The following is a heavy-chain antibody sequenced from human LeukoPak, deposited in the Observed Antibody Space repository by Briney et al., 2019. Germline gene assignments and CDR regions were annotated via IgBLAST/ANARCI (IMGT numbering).Heavy chain of an antibody. D-gene: IGHD1-26*01. V-gene: IGHV4-34*01. Sequence: SETLSLTCAVYGGSFSGYYWSWIRQSPGKGLEWIGEINHSGNTNYNPSLKSRVTISLDTSKNQFSLKLNSVAAADTAVYYCARRFSGSYSGVPFDYWGQGTLVTVSS. CDR3: ARRFSGSYSGVPFDY. CDR2: INHSGNT. CDR1: GGSFSGYY. J-gene: IGHJ4*02.